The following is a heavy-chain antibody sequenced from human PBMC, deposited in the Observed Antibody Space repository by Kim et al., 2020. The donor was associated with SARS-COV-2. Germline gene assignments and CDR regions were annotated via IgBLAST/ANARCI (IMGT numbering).Heavy chain of an antibody. J-gene: IGHJ4*02. V-gene: IGHV3-73*01. Sequence: GGSLRLSCAASGFTFSGSAMHWVRQASGKGLEWVGRIRSKANSYATAYAASVKGRFTISRDDSKNTAYLQMNSLKTEDTAVYYCTRHGSTWGSGIDYWGQGTLVTVSS. CDR1: GFTFSGSA. CDR2: IRSKANSYAT. D-gene: IGHD1-26*01. CDR3: TRHGSTWGSGIDY.